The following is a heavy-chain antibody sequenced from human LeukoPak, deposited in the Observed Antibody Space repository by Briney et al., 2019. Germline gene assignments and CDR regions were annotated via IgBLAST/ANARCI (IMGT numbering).Heavy chain of an antibody. V-gene: IGHV1-18*01. CDR2: ISAYNGNT. Sequence: ASVKVSCKASGYTFTSYGINWVRQAPGQGLERMGWISAYNGNTNYAQKLQGRVTMTTDTSTRTIYMELRSLTSDDTAVYYCAVIPGYNWNDGLRDYWGQGTLVTVSS. CDR3: AVIPGYNWNDGLRDY. CDR1: GYTFTSYG. J-gene: IGHJ4*02. D-gene: IGHD1-1*01.